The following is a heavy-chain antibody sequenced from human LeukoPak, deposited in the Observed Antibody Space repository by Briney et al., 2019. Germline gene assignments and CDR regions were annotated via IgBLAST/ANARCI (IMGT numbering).Heavy chain of an antibody. CDR3: AKDARRTDGWYYFES. D-gene: IGHD6-19*01. Sequence: PGGSLRLSCAASGFTFNSLSMAWVRQAPEKGLEWVAALTNSGDLTYYTDSVKGRFTISRDNSKNTLYLEMSSLRAEDTAIYYCAKDARRTDGWYYFESWGRGTLVTVSS. J-gene: IGHJ4*02. CDR1: GFTFNSLS. CDR2: LTNSGDLT. V-gene: IGHV3-23*01.